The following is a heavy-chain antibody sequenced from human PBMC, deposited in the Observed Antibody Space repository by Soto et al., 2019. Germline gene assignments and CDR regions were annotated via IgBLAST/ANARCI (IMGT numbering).Heavy chain of an antibody. J-gene: IGHJ4*02. CDR2: IIPIFGTA. CDR1: GGTFSSYA. D-gene: IGHD2-15*01. Sequence: QVQLVQSGAEVKKPGSSVKVSCKASGGTFSSYAISWVRQAPGQGLEWMGGIIPIFGTANYAQKFQGSVTMTADESTSKADRELRSLRAEDTAVYYCARESRYCSGGTCYFLPGIDYWGQGTLVTVSS. V-gene: IGHV1-69*12. CDR3: ARESRYCSGGTCYFLPGIDY.